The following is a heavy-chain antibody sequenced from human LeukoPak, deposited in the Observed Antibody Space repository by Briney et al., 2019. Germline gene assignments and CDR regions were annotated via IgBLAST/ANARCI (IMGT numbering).Heavy chain of an antibody. D-gene: IGHD3-9*01. J-gene: IGHJ4*02. CDR1: GFTFRSYS. Sequence: GGSLRLSCVAAGFTFRSYSMNWVRQAPGKGLEWVSSISGSSTYIYYADSVKGRFTISRDNANNSLYLQMNSLRADDTAVYYYARDLHYDILTGSLRAYFDSWGQGTRVTVSS. V-gene: IGHV3-21*01. CDR3: ARDLHYDILTGSLRAYFDS. CDR2: ISGSSTYI.